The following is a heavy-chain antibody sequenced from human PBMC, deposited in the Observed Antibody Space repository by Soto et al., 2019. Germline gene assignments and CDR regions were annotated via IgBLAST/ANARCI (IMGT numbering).Heavy chain of an antibody. CDR1: GYTFTSYG. Sequence: QVELVQSGAEVKKPGASVKVSCKASGYTFTSYGISWVRQAPGQGVVWMGWISAYNGNTNYAEKLQGRVKMSKDTSTSKAYMDVRSLRSDDTAVYYCARESEGYDAFDIWGQGTMVTVSS. V-gene: IGHV1-18*01. CDR2: ISAYNGNT. D-gene: IGHD2-15*01. CDR3: ARESEGYDAFDI. J-gene: IGHJ3*02.